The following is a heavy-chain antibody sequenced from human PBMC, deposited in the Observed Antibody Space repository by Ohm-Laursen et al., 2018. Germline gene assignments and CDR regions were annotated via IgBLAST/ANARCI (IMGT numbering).Heavy chain of an antibody. CDR2: ISYDGSNK. J-gene: IGHJ6*02. CDR1: GFTFSSYG. D-gene: IGHD2-15*01. Sequence: SLRLSCAAAGFTFSSYGMHWVRQAPGKGLEWVAVISYDGSNKYYADSVKGRFTISRDNSKNTLYLQMNSLRAEDTAVYYCAKDVGSRNYGMDVWGQGTTVTVSS. CDR3: AKDVGSRNYGMDV. V-gene: IGHV3-30*18.